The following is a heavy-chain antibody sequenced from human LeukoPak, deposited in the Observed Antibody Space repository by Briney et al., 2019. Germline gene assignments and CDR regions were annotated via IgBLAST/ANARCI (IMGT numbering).Heavy chain of an antibody. J-gene: IGHJ1*01. CDR1: GYSISSGYY. D-gene: IGHD6-13*01. V-gene: IGHV4-38-2*02. Sequence: SETLSLTCIVSGYSISSGYYWGWIRQPPRKGLEWIGNIHHSGSTYYNPSLKSRVTISSDTSKNQLSLKLSSVTAADTAVYYCARVAAGIGFFQHWDQGTLVTVSS. CDR2: IHHSGST. CDR3: ARVAAGIGFFQH.